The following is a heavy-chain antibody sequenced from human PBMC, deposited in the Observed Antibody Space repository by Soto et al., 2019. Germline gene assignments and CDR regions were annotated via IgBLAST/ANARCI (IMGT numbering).Heavy chain of an antibody. J-gene: IGHJ5*02. CDR2: IYYSGST. CDR1: GASISSYY. V-gene: IGHV4-59*01. CDR3: ARSVFP. Sequence: PSETLSLTCAVSGASISSYYWSWIRQPPGKGLEWIGYIYYSGSTNYNPSLKSRVTISVDTSKNQFSLSLSSVTAADTAVYYCARSVFPWGQGTLVTVSS.